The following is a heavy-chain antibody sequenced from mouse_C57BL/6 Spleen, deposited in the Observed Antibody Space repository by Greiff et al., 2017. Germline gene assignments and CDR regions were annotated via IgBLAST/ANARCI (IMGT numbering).Heavy chain of an antibody. CDR1: GYTFTDYE. CDR2: IDPETGGT. Sequence: SGAELVRPGASVTLSCKASGYTFTDYEMHWVKQTPVHGLEWIGAIDPETGGTAYNQKFKGKAILTADKSSSTAYMELRSLTSEDSAVYYCTEGLAMDYWGQGTSVTVSS. V-gene: IGHV1-15*01. CDR3: TEGLAMDY. D-gene: IGHD3-3*01. J-gene: IGHJ4*01.